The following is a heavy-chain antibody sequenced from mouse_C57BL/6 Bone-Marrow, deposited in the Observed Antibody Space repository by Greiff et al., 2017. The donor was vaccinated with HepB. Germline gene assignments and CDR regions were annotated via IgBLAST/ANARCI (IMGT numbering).Heavy chain of an antibody. Sequence: QVQLQQSDAELVKPGASVKISCKVSGYTFTDHTIHWMKQRPEQGLEWIGYIYPRDGSTKYNEKFKGKATLTADKSSSTAYMQLNSLTSEDSAVYFCARERNPYYVPYAMDYWGQGTSVTVSS. CDR2: IYPRDGST. D-gene: IGHD1-1*01. J-gene: IGHJ4*01. CDR3: ARERNPYYVPYAMDY. CDR1: GYTFTDHT. V-gene: IGHV1-78*01.